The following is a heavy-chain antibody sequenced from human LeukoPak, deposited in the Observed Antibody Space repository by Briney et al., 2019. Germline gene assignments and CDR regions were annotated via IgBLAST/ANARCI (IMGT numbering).Heavy chain of an antibody. J-gene: IGHJ6*03. Sequence: SETLSLTCAVYGGSFSGYYWSWIRQPPGKGLEGIGEINHSGSTNYNPSLKSRGTISVDTSKKQFSLKLSSVTAADTAVYYCARRGKNYYYYMDVWGKGTTVTVSS. V-gene: IGHV4-34*01. CDR1: GGSFSGYY. CDR3: ARRGKNYYYYMDV. CDR2: INHSGST. D-gene: IGHD3-16*01.